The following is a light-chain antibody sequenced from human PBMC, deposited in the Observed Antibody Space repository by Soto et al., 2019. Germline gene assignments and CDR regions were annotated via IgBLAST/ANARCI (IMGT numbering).Light chain of an antibody. CDR2: DAS. V-gene: IGKV1-33*01. Sequence: DIQLTQSPSFLSPSIGESVTITCRASQVISTSLAWYQQKPGKAPKLLIYDASNLETGVPSRFSGSGSGTDFTFTISSLQPEDIATYYCQQYDNLPLTFGGGTKVDIK. CDR3: QQYDNLPLT. CDR1: QVISTS. J-gene: IGKJ4*01.